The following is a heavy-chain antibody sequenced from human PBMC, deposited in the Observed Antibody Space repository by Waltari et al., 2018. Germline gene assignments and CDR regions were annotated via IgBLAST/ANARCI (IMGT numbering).Heavy chain of an antibody. CDR1: GDSISRSDYY. J-gene: IGHJ5*01. D-gene: IGHD2-2*01. CDR3: ARQRPAALVAWFDS. Sequence: QLQLQESGLGLVKPSETLSLSCTVSGDSISRSDYYWGWIRQPPGKGLEWIGSVDDSGNSYYNPSLKSRVDISTDTSKNQLSLRLTSVTAADSAVYHCARQRPAALVAWFDSWGQGTPVIVSS. CDR2: VDDSGNS. V-gene: IGHV4-39*07.